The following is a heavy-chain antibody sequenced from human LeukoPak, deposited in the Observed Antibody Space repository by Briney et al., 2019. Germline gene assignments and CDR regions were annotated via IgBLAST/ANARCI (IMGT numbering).Heavy chain of an antibody. D-gene: IGHD1-14*01. Sequence: GGSLRLSCVGSGFTFSSYWTTWVRQAPGKGLEWVANINQDGSEENYVDSVRGRFTISRDNARNSLFLQMNSLRAEDTAVYYCARGQTPCPRTCLDYWGQGTLVTVSS. V-gene: IGHV3-7*04. CDR3: ARGQTPCPRTCLDY. J-gene: IGHJ4*02. CDR2: INQDGSEE. CDR1: GFTFSSYW.